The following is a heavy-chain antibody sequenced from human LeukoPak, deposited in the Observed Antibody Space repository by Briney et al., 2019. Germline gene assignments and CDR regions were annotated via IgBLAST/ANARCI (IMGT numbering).Heavy chain of an antibody. J-gene: IGHJ4*02. D-gene: IGHD5-12*01. Sequence: GGSLRLSCAASGFTFSSYDMHCVRQAPGKGLEWAAFVSYDGTNQDYADSVKGRFTISRDNSKNTLYLQMNSLRAEDTAVYYCASERTGKVARYWGQGTLVTVSS. V-gene: IGHV3-30-3*01. CDR1: GFTFSSYD. CDR3: ASERTGKVARY. CDR2: VSYDGTNQ.